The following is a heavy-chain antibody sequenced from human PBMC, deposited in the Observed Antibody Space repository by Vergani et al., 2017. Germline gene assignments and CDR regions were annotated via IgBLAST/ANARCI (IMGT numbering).Heavy chain of an antibody. CDR1: GYSITNYW. J-gene: IGHJ5*02. Sequence: VQLVESGGGVVQPGTSLRLSCQGSGYSITNYWIAWVRQRPGKGLEWMGIIYAGDSDVRYSPSFQGQVTMSVDKSLSTAYLQWSSLKASDTATYYCAKTHDXSSLYSSYNWFDPWGQGTQVTVSS. CDR2: IYAGDSDV. V-gene: IGHV5-51*01. D-gene: IGHD3-3*01. CDR3: AKTHDXSSLYSSYNWFDP.